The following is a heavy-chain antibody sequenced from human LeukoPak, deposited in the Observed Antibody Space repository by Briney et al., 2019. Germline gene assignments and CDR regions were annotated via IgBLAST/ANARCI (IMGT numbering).Heavy chain of an antibody. Sequence: GGSLRLSCAASGFTFSSYAMHWVRQAPGKGLEWVAVISCDGSNKYYADSVKGRFTISRDNSKNTLYLQMNNLRAEDTAVYYCARDEASGYSSSWGDYWGQGTLVTVSS. CDR1: GFTFSSYA. D-gene: IGHD6-13*01. J-gene: IGHJ4*02. CDR2: ISCDGSNK. CDR3: ARDEASGYSSSWGDY. V-gene: IGHV3-30*04.